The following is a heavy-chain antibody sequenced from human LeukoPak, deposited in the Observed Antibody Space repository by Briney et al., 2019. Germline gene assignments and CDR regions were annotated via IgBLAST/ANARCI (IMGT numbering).Heavy chain of an antibody. CDR1: GGPICGYY. Sequence: SETLSLTXSVSGGPICGYYWSWIRQTPGKGLEWIGCISYSGDTKYNPSLKSRVSISIDTSKNQFSLKLSSVTAADTAVYYCARKGLRITIFGVVIIPAYNWFDPWGQGTLVTVSS. J-gene: IGHJ5*02. CDR2: ISYSGDT. D-gene: IGHD3-3*01. V-gene: IGHV4-59*12. CDR3: ARKGLRITIFGVVIIPAYNWFDP.